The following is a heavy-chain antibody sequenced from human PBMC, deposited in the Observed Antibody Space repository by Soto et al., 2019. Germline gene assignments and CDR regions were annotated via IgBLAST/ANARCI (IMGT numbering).Heavy chain of an antibody. CDR1: GYTLTELS. J-gene: IGHJ3*02. CDR2: FDPEDGET. D-gene: IGHD2-2*01. V-gene: IGHV1-24*01. CDR3: ATDFTGIPAARGVAFDI. Sequence: ASVKVSCKVSGYTLTELSMHWVRQAPGKGLEWMGGFDPEDGETIYAQKFQGRVTMTEDTSTDTAYMELSSLRSEDTAVYYCATDFTGIPAARGVAFDIWGQGTMVTVSS.